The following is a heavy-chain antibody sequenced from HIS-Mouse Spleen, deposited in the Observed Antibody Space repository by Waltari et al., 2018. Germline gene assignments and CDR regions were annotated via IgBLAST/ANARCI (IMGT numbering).Heavy chain of an antibody. Sequence: QLQLQESGPGLVKPSETLSLTCTVPGGSISSSSYYWGWIRQPPGKGLEWFGSIYYSVSTYYNPSLKSRVTISVDTSKNQFSLKLSSVTAADTAVYYCAREIPYSSSWYDWYFDLWGRGTLVTVSS. CDR2: IYYSVST. D-gene: IGHD6-13*01. J-gene: IGHJ2*01. CDR1: GGSISSSSYY. V-gene: IGHV4-39*07. CDR3: AREIPYSSSWYDWYFDL.